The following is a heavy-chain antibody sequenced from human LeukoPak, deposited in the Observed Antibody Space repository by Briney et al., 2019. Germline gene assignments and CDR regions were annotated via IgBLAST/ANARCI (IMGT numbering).Heavy chain of an antibody. D-gene: IGHD2-15*01. CDR3: ARDPPPYCSGGSCYSGAFDI. CDR2: ISAYSGNT. CDR1: GYTFTSYG. Sequence: ASVKVSCKASGYTFTSYGISWVRQAPGQGLEWMGWISAYSGNTNYAQKLQGRVTMTTDTSTSTAYMELRSLRSDDTAVYYCARDPPPYCSGGSCYSGAFDIWGQGTMVTVSS. J-gene: IGHJ3*02. V-gene: IGHV1-18*04.